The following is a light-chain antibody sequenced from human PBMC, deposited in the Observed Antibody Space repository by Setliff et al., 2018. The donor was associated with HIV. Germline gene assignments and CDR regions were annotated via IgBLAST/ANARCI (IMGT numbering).Light chain of an antibody. V-gene: IGLV2-14*03. J-gene: IGLJ1*01. CDR1: SSDVGGYNY. Sequence: QSALTQPASVSGSPGHSITISCTGTSSDVGGYNYVSWYQQHPGKAPKLLIYEVRNRPSGVSDRFSGSKSGNTASLTISGLQAEDEADYYCSSYAITNTLPFGTGTKVTV. CDR2: EVR. CDR3: SSYAITNTLP.